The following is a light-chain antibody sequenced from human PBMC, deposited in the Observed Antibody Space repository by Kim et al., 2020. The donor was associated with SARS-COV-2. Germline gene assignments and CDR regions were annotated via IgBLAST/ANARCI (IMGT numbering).Light chain of an antibody. J-gene: IGKJ4*01. CDR1: QDVETY. V-gene: IGKV1-9*01. Sequence: DIQLTQSPSSLSASVGDTVNITCRASQDVETYLAWYRQNPGKAPTLLIYGASALQSGVPSRFSGSGSGTEFTLTISRLQPEDFATYYCQQLGNYPLTFGGGTKVDIK. CDR2: GAS. CDR3: QQLGNYPLT.